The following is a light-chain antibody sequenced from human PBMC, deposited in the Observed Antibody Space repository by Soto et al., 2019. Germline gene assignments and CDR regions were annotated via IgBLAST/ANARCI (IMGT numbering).Light chain of an antibody. CDR1: QSISSY. V-gene: IGKV1-39*01. J-gene: IGKJ1*01. CDR3: QQSYSTPRT. Sequence: DIQMTQSPSTLSSSVGDRFTITCRASQSISSYLNWYQQKPGKAPKLLIYAASSLQSGVPSRFSGSVSGTDFTLTISSLQPEDFATYYCQQSYSTPRTFGQGTKVHIK. CDR2: AAS.